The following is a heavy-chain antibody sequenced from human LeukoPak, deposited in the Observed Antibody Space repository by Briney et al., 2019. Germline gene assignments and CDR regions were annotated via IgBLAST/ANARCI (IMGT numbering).Heavy chain of an antibody. V-gene: IGHV4-34*01. CDR3: ARAAAGDY. J-gene: IGHJ4*02. CDR1: GGSFSGYD. CDR2: INHSGST. D-gene: IGHD6-13*01. Sequence: SETLSLTCAVYGGSFSGYDWSWIRQPPGKGLEWIGEINHSGSTNYNPSLKSRVTISVDTSKNQFSLKLSSVTAADTAVYYCARAAAGDYWGQGTLVTVSS.